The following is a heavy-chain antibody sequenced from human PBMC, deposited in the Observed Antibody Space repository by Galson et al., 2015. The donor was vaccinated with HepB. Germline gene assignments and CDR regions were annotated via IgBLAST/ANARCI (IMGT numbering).Heavy chain of an antibody. D-gene: IGHD1-26*01. Sequence: SLRLSCAASGFTFSTYPIHWVRQAPGKGLEWVAIISYDGSDKYYADSVKGRFTISRDTSKNTVYLQMSRLRAEDTALYYCTRPGKWELSGAFDIWGQGTMVTVSS. J-gene: IGHJ3*02. CDR2: ISYDGSDK. V-gene: IGHV3-30*04. CDR3: TRPGKWELSGAFDI. CDR1: GFTFSTYP.